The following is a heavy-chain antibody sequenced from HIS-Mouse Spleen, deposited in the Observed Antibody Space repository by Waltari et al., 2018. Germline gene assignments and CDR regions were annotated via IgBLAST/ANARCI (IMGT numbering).Heavy chain of an antibody. V-gene: IGHV1-2*02. CDR3: ASDSGYFDY. J-gene: IGHJ4*02. D-gene: IGHD3-10*01. Sequence: QVPLVPSGAEVKKPGASVRVSCKASGYPFPGYDMPGVRRAPGQGLEWMGWINPNGGGTNYAQKFQGRVPMTRDTSISTAYMELSRLRSDDTAVYYCASDSGYFDYWGQGTLVTVSS. CDR2: INPNGGGT. CDR1: GYPFPGYD.